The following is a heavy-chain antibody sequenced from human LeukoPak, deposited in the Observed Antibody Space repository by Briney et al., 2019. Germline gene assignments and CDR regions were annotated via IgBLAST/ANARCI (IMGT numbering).Heavy chain of an antibody. V-gene: IGHV3-23*01. CDR1: GFTFSRYD. CDR3: ARERNYDFWNGYADFDY. J-gene: IGHJ4*02. CDR2: ISGSGGST. D-gene: IGHD3-3*01. Sequence: PGGSLRLSCAASGFTFSRYDMSWIRQAPGKGLEWVSAISGSGGSTYYADSVKGRFTISRDNAKNSLYLQMNSLRAEDTAVYYCARERNYDFWNGYADFDYWGQGTLVTVSS.